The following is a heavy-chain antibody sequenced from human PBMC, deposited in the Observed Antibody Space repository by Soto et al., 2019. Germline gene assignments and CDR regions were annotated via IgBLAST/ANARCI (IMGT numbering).Heavy chain of an antibody. CDR3: TRYTCSTSSCLDA. CDR1: GFTFTTYG. J-gene: IGHJ5*02. Sequence: QVQLVESGGGVVQPGGTLRLSCAASGFTFTTYGFHWVRQAPGKGLEWVAVIWYDGSKRNYVDSVKGRFTVSRDDSRSTLYLQMDSLRAEDTAVYYCTRYTCSTSSCLDAWGQGTLVTVSS. V-gene: IGHV3-33*01. CDR2: IWYDGSKR. D-gene: IGHD3-22*01.